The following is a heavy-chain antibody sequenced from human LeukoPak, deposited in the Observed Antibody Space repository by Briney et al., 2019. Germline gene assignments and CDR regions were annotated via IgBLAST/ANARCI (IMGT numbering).Heavy chain of an antibody. J-gene: IGHJ4*02. CDR3: AKDRYVGSGSYYTPLDY. Sequence: GGCLRLSCAVSGFTFKDYWMTWVRQAPGKGLEWVANINQDESEQYYVDSVKGRFTISRDNSKNTLYLQMNSLRAEDTAVYYCAKDRYVGSGSYYTPLDYWGQGTLVTVSS. D-gene: IGHD3-10*01. CDR2: INQDESEQ. V-gene: IGHV3-7*03. CDR1: GFTFKDYW.